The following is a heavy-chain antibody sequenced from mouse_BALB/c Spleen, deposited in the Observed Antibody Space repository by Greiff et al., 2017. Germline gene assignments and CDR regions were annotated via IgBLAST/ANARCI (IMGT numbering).Heavy chain of an antibody. Sequence: VQLQQSGAELVRPGTSVKVSCKASGYAFTNYLIEWVKQRPGQGLEWIGVINPGSGGTNYNEKFKGKATLTADKSSSTAYMQLSSLTSDDSAVYFCARGGDYAYYFDDWGQGTTLTVSS. J-gene: IGHJ2*01. CDR3: ARGGDYAYYFDD. CDR2: INPGSGGT. V-gene: IGHV1-54*01. D-gene: IGHD2-4*01. CDR1: GYAFTNYL.